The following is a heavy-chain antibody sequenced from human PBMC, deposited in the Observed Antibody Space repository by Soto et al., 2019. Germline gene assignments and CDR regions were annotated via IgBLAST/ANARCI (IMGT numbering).Heavy chain of an antibody. D-gene: IGHD2-2*01. Sequence: EVQLLESGGGLVQPGGSLRLSCAASGFSFSNYAMNWVRQAPGKGLEWVSAISGSGGSTYYADPVKGRFTISRDNSKNTLYLQMNSLRAEDMALYYCAKDTVPVPGAPPGWFDSWGQGTLVTVSS. CDR3: AKDTVPVPGAPPGWFDS. J-gene: IGHJ5*01. V-gene: IGHV3-23*01. CDR1: GFSFSNYA. CDR2: ISGSGGST.